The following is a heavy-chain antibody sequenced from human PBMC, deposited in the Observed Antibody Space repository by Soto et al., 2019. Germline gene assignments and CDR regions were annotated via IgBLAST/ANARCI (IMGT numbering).Heavy chain of an antibody. CDR2: IYYSGST. D-gene: IGHD6-13*01. CDR3: ARGLRGVYSSSWGYYFDY. J-gene: IGHJ4*02. CDR1: GGSLSSGGYY. V-gene: IGHV4-31*03. Sequence: SETLSLTCTVSGGSLSSGGYYWSWIRQHPGKGLEWIGYIYYSGSTYYNPSLKSRVTISVDTSKNQFSLKLSSVTAADTAVYYCARGLRGVYSSSWGYYFDYWGQGTLVTVS.